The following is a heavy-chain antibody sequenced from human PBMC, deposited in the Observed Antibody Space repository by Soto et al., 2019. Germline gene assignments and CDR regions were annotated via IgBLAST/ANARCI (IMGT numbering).Heavy chain of an antibody. D-gene: IGHD6-13*01. CDR3: ARIAASGRGWDV. V-gene: IGHV3-7*01. CDR2: IKQDGSEE. J-gene: IGHJ6*02. Sequence: EVQLVESGGGLVQPGGSLRLSCVDSGFTFSSYWMSWVRQAPVKGLEWVGNIKQDGSEENYADSVKGRFTISRDNAKNSTYLQMNSLRVEDTAVYYCARIAASGRGWDVWGQGTRFVVSS. CDR1: GFTFSSYW.